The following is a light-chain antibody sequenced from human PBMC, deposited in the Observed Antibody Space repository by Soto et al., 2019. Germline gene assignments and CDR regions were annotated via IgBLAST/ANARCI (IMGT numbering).Light chain of an antibody. CDR1: DSNIGSST. J-gene: IGLJ2*01. CDR3: ATWDDSLSGVV. V-gene: IGLV1-44*01. Sequence: QAVVTQSPSASGTPGQTVTISCSGGDSNIGSSTVDWYQQFPGRAPKLLIFTDVERPSGVPDRFSGSRSGTSASLVISGLQSEDEADYYCATWDDSLSGVVFGGGTKLTVL. CDR2: TDV.